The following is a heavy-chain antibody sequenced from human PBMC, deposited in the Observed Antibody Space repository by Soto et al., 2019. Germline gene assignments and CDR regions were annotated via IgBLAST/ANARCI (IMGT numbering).Heavy chain of an antibody. CDR2: TYYRSKWYN. Sequence: SQTLSLTFAISVDSVSSNSAAWNWIRQSPSRGLEWLGRTYYRSKWYNDYAVSVKSRITINPDTSKNQFSLQLNSVTPEDTAVYYCARVYYDSSGYYYEFDYWGQGTLVTVSS. J-gene: IGHJ4*02. CDR3: ARVYYDSSGYYYEFDY. D-gene: IGHD3-22*01. V-gene: IGHV6-1*01. CDR1: VDSVSSNSAA.